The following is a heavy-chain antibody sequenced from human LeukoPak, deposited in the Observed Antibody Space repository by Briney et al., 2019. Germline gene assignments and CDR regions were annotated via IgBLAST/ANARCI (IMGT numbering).Heavy chain of an antibody. Sequence: GGSLRLSCAASGFTFSTYAMSWVRQTPGKGLEWVSAITGTGSSTSYADSVKGRFTISRDNSKNTLYLQMNSLRAEDTALYYCAKRSDGPSGFDYWGQGTLVTVSS. CDR1: GFTFSTYA. D-gene: IGHD5-18*01. CDR2: ITGTGSST. J-gene: IGHJ4*02. CDR3: AKRSDGPSGFDY. V-gene: IGHV3-23*01.